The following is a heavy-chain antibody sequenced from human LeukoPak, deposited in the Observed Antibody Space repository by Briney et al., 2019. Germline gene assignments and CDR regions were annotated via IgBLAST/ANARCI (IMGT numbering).Heavy chain of an antibody. CDR2: INPNSGDT. D-gene: IGHD2/OR15-2a*01. V-gene: IGHV1-2*02. J-gene: IGHJ4*02. CDR1: GFPFTVYY. Sequence: ASVKVSCKASGFPFTVYYIHWVRQAPGQGREWMGWINPNSGDTNLAQNFQGRVTMTCDTSITTAYMEMSRLTSADSAVYYCARYLSPSAFDFWGQGTLVTVSS. CDR3: ARYLSPSAFDF.